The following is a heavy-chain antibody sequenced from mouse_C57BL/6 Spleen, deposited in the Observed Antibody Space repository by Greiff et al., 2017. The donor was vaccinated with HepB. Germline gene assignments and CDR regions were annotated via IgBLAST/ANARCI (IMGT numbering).Heavy chain of an antibody. CDR2: IYPGDGDT. D-gene: IGHD1-1*01. Sequence: VQLQQSGPELVKPGASVKISCKASGYAFSSSWMNWVKQRPGKGLEWIGRIYPGDGDTNYNGKFKGKATLTADKSSSTAYMQLSSLTSEDSAVYFCARDITTVVGYWGQGTTLPVSS. CDR3: ARDITTVVGY. CDR1: GYAFSSSW. V-gene: IGHV1-82*01. J-gene: IGHJ2*01.